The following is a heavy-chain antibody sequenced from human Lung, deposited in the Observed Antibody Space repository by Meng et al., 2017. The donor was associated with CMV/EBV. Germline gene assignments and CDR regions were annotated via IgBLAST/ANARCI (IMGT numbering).Heavy chain of an antibody. D-gene: IGHD6-19*01. J-gene: IGHJ4*02. CDR2: INPTGGST. CDR1: GYTFTSYY. V-gene: IGHV1-46*01. CDR3: AKTVAGLWGFDY. Sequence: ASXXVSXKTSGYTFTSYYIHWVRQAPGQGLEWMGIINPTGGSTSYAQRFQGRVSMTRDTSTSTVYMELSSLTSEDTAVYYCAKTVAGLWGFDYWGQGTVVTVSS.